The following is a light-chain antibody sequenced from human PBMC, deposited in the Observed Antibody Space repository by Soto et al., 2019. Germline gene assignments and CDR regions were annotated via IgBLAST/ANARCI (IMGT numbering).Light chain of an antibody. CDR3: QQYDNPPLT. J-gene: IGKJ4*01. CDR2: DAS. CDR1: QDISNY. Sequence: DIQMTQSPSSRSASVGDRVTITCQASQDISNYLNWYQQKPGKAPKLLIYDASNLETGVPSRFSGSGSGTDFTFTISSLQPEDIATYYCQQYDNPPLTFGGGTKVEIK. V-gene: IGKV1-33*01.